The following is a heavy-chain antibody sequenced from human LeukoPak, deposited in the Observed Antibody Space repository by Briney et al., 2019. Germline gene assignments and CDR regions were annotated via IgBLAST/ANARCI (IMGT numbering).Heavy chain of an antibody. J-gene: IGHJ4*02. CDR1: GDSIRSYY. D-gene: IGHD3-10*01. V-gene: IGHV4-39*07. CDR3: AKALFGSGSYYHYFDY. CDR2: IYYSGST. Sequence: SETLSLTCTVSGDSIRSYYWGWIRQPPGKGLEWIGSIYYSGSTYYNPSLKSRVTISVDTSKNQFSLKLSSVTAADTAVYYCAKALFGSGSYYHYFDYWGQGTLVTVSS.